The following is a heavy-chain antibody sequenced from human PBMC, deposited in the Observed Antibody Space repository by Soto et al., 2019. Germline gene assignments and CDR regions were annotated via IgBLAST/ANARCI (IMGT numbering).Heavy chain of an antibody. Sequence: EVPLLESGGGLVQPGGSLRLSCAASGFTFSSYAMSWVRQAPGKGLEWVSAISGSGGSTYYADSVKGRFTISRDNSKNTLYLQMNSLRAEDTAVYYCAKDLGNGDITDYWGQGTLVTVSS. CDR2: ISGSGGST. D-gene: IGHD4-17*01. V-gene: IGHV3-23*01. CDR1: GFTFSSYA. CDR3: AKDLGNGDITDY. J-gene: IGHJ4*02.